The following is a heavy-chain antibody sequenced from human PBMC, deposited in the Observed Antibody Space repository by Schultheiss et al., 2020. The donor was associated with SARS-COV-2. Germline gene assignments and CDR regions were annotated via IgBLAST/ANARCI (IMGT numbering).Heavy chain of an antibody. CDR2: IYYSGST. CDR1: GGSISPYH. J-gene: IGHJ5*02. Sequence: SQTLSLTCTVSGGSISPYHWSWIRQPPGKGLEWIGYIYYSGSTNYNPSLKSRVTISVDTSKNQFSLRLNSVTAADTAVYYCARDRSYFGGWFDPWGQGTLVTVSS. D-gene: IGHD3-10*01. V-gene: IGHV4-59*01. CDR3: ARDRSYFGGWFDP.